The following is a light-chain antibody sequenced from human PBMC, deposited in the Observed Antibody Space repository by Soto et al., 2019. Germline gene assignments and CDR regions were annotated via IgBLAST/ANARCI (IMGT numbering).Light chain of an antibody. V-gene: IGLV2-14*01. J-gene: IGLJ2*01. CDR3: SSYKNKISVV. Sequence: QSALTQPASVSGSPGQSITISCTGTSSDIGGYNYVSWYQHHPGKAPKLMIYEVSNRPSGVSNRFSGSKSGNTASLTISGLQAEDEDTYYCSSYKNKISVVVGGGTKLTVL. CDR1: SSDIGGYNY. CDR2: EVS.